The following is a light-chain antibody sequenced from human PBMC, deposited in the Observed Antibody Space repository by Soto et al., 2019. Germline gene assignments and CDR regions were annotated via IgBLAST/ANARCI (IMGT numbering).Light chain of an antibody. CDR2: FAS. CDR1: QSVSNN. J-gene: IGKJ4*01. Sequence: EIVMTQSPATLSVSPGERATLSCRASQSVSNNLAWYQQKPGQAPRLLIYFASTRATGTPARFSGSGSGTEFPLPISSLQSEDFAVYYCQQYNKWPLTFGGGTKVETK. V-gene: IGKV3-15*01. CDR3: QQYNKWPLT.